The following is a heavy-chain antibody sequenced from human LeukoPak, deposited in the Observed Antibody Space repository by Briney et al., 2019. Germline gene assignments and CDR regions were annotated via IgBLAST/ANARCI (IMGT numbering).Heavy chain of an antibody. Sequence: SETLSLTCAVSEMSFSAYYWNWLRQSPGKGLEWIGEINYGGSTKYTPSLEGRGTILIDTSKNQFSLKLTSVTAADTAVYYCAGGFPPGSGSRGSHAFDVWGQGTMVTVSS. D-gene: IGHD6-19*01. CDR2: INYGGST. CDR1: EMSFSAYY. V-gene: IGHV4-34*01. CDR3: AGGFPPGSGSRGSHAFDV. J-gene: IGHJ3*01.